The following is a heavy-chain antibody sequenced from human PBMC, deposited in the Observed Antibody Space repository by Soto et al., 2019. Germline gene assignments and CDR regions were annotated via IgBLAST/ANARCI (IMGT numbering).Heavy chain of an antibody. V-gene: IGHV3-23*01. CDR2: ISGSGGST. CDR3: AKDRVLRYYDSSGSYYFDY. J-gene: IGHJ4*02. Sequence: GGSLRLSCAASGFTFSSYAMSWVRQAPGKGLEWVSAISGSGGSTYYADSVKGRFTISRDNSKNTLYLQMSSLRAEDTAVYYCAKDRVLRYYDSSGSYYFDYWGQGT. D-gene: IGHD3-22*01. CDR1: GFTFSSYA.